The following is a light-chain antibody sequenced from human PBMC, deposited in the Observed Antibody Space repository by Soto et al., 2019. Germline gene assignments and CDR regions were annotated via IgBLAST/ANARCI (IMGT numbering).Light chain of an antibody. J-gene: IGKJ5*01. CDR2: RTS. Sequence: EIVMTHSPATLSVSPWDRATLSFRSSQSISSNLAWYQQKPGQAPRLLMFRTSSRATGFPARFSGSGSGTEFTLTISSLQSEDFAVYYYQQYNNWPPITFGQGTRLEIK. V-gene: IGKV3-15*01. CDR1: QSISSN. CDR3: QQYNNWPPIT.